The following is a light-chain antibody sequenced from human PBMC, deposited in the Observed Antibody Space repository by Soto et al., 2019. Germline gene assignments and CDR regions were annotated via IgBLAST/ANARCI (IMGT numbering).Light chain of an antibody. CDR1: SSDVGGYDF. V-gene: IGLV2-14*01. Sequence: QSALTQPASVSGSPGQSITISCTGTSSDVGGYDFVSWYQQKPGRAPKLMIYEFSNRPSGVSYRFSGSKSGNTASLTISGLQAEDETHYYCSSYTTTTTRVVFGGGTKLTVL. CDR3: SSYTTTTTRVV. CDR2: EFS. J-gene: IGLJ2*01.